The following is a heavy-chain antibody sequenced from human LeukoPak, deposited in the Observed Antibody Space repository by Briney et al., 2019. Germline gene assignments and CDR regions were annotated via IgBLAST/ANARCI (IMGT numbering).Heavy chain of an antibody. V-gene: IGHV1-18*01. D-gene: IGHD3-3*01. CDR1: GYTFTSYG. CDR3: AREGRYDFWSGYSNWFDP. CDR2: ISAYNGNT. Sequence: ASVKVSCKASGYTFTSYGISWVRQAPGQGLEWMGWISAYNGNTNYAQKLQGRVTMTTDTSTSTAYMELRSLRSDDTAVYYCAREGRYDFWSGYSNWFDPWGQGTLVTVSS. J-gene: IGHJ5*02.